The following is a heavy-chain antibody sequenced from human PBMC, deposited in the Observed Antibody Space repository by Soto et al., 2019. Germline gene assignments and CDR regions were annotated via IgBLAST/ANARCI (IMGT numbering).Heavy chain of an antibody. J-gene: IGHJ4*02. CDR2: ITIRTGNV. Sequence: GGSLRLSCEASGFTISECSMNWVRQTPGKGLEWLAYITIRTGNVHYADSVRGRFTISRDNSKNTLYLQMNSLRAEDTAVYYCARDPGYDILTGPDYWGQGTLVTVSS. D-gene: IGHD3-9*01. CDR1: GFTISECS. CDR3: ARDPGYDILTGPDY. V-gene: IGHV3-48*01.